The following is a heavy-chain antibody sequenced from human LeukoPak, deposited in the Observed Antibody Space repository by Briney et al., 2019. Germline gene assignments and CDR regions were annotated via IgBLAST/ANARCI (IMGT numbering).Heavy chain of an antibody. Sequence: ASVKVSCKASGYTLTGFYMHWVRQAPGQGLEWMGWINPNSGDTNYAQNFQGRVTMTRDTSISTAYVELSRLTSDDTAAYYCARGSLMAATGTGLSSWGQGTLVTVSS. V-gene: IGHV1-2*02. D-gene: IGHD6-13*01. CDR2: INPNSGDT. J-gene: IGHJ5*02. CDR3: ARGSLMAATGTGLSS. CDR1: GYTLTGFY.